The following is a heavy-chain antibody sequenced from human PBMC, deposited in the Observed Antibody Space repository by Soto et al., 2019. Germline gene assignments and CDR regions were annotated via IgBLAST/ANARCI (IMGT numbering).Heavy chain of an antibody. J-gene: IGHJ5*02. CDR2: IIPILGIA. CDR3: ARDPGYYGSGSYTVNWFDP. V-gene: IGHV1-69*04. D-gene: IGHD3-10*01. CDR1: GGTFSSYT. Sequence: SVKVSCKASGGTFSSYTISWVRQAPGQGLEWMGRIIPILGIANYAQKFQGRVTITADKSTSTAYMELSSLRSEDTAVYYCARDPGYYGSGSYTVNWFDPWGQGTLVTVSS.